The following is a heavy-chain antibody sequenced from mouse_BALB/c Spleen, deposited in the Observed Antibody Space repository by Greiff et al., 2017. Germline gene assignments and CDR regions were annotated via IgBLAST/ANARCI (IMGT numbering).Heavy chain of an antibody. V-gene: IGHV5-6*01. CDR2: ISSGGSYT. J-gene: IGHJ3*01. CDR1: GFTFSSYG. Sequence: EVQVVESGGDLVKPGGSLKLSCAASGFTFSSYGMSWVRQTPDKRLEWVATISSGGSYTYYPDSVKGRFTISRDNAKNTLYLQMSSLKSEDTAMYYCARQNGSSPLFAYWGQGTLVTVSA. D-gene: IGHD1-1*01. CDR3: ARQNGSSPLFAY.